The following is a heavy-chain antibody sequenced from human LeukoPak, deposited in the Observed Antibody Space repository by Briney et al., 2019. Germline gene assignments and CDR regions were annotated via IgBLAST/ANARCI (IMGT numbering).Heavy chain of an antibody. V-gene: IGHV1-2*07. J-gene: IGHJ6*03. CDR3: ARSWAGSSYYYMDV. D-gene: IGHD6-19*01. CDR2: INPKSGGT. Sequence: ASVKVSCRASGYTFTGYYIHWVRQAPGQGLEWMGWINPKSGGTNYAHDFQGRVTMTRDTSISTAYMELSRLRSDDTAVYYCARSWAGSSYYYMDVWGKGTTVTVSS. CDR1: GYTFTGYY.